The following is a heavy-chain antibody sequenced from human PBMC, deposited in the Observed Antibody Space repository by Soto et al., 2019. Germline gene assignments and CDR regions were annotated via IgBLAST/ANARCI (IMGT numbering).Heavy chain of an antibody. CDR1: GGTFSSYA. J-gene: IGHJ6*02. CDR2: IIPIFGTA. Sequence: GASVKVSCKASGGTFSSYAISWVRQAPGQGLEWMGGIIPIFGTANYAQKFQGRVTITADKSTSTAYMELSSLRSEDTAVYYCASSSRITIFGVVRRYGMDVWGQGTTVTVSS. CDR3: ASSSRITIFGVVRRYGMDV. D-gene: IGHD3-3*01. V-gene: IGHV1-69*06.